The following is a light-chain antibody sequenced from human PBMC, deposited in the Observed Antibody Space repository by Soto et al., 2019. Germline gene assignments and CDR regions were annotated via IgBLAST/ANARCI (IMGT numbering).Light chain of an antibody. CDR1: QSVLYSSDNNNY. Sequence: DIVMTQSPDSLAVSLGERATFNCKCRQSVLYSSDNNNYLAWYQQKPGQPPKLLIYWASTRESGVPDRFSGSGSGTDFTLTISSLQAEDVAVYYCQQYYSTPWTVGQGTKVDIK. CDR3: QQYYSTPWT. J-gene: IGKJ1*01. CDR2: WAS. V-gene: IGKV4-1*01.